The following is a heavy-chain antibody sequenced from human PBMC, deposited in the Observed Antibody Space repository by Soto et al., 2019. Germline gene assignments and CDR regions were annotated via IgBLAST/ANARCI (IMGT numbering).Heavy chain of an antibody. J-gene: IGHJ3*01. CDR2: MSGSGSSE. CDR1: GITLSDHY. CDR3: AREISYGSGGHLYDGMDV. D-gene: IGHD3-16*01. V-gene: IGHV3-11*01. Sequence: EVTLRLSCAASGITLSDHYMAWIRQAPGKGLEIVAHMSGSGSSEDFGDSVKGRSSIFRENSSNLLFLQRWFLKGEDWGVNYCAREISYGSGGHLYDGMDV.